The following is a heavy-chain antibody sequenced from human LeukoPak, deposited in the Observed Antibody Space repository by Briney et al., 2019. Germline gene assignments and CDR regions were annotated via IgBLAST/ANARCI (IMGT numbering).Heavy chain of an antibody. CDR2: IYHSGST. Sequence: PSETLSLTCTVSGGSISSGGYYWSWIRQPPGKGLEWIGYIYHSGSTYYNPSLKSRVTISVDRSKNQFSLKLSSVTAADTAVYYCASGAVTAAPRYWGQGTLVTVSS. D-gene: IGHD6-13*01. J-gene: IGHJ4*02. V-gene: IGHV4-30-2*01. CDR3: ASGAVTAAPRY. CDR1: GGSISSGGYY.